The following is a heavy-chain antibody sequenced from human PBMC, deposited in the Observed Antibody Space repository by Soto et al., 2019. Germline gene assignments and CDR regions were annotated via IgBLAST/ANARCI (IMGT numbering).Heavy chain of an antibody. V-gene: IGHV4-31*03. Sequence: SETLSLTCTVSGGSISSGGYYWSWIRQHPGKGLEWIGYIYYSGSTYYNPSLKSRVTISVDTSKNQFSLKLSCVTAADTAVYYCARVSGDYYDSSGLADAFDIWGQGTMVTVSS. CDR1: GGSISSGGYY. J-gene: IGHJ3*02. D-gene: IGHD3-22*01. CDR3: ARVSGDYYDSSGLADAFDI. CDR2: IYYSGST.